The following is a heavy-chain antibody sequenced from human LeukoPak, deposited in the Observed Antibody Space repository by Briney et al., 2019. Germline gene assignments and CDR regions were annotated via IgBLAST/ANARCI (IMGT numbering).Heavy chain of an antibody. J-gene: IGHJ4*02. CDR1: GGSFSGCY. V-gene: IGHV4-34*01. D-gene: IGHD6-13*01. CDR2: INHSGST. Sequence: SETLSLTCAVYGGSFSGCYWSWIRQPPGKGLEWIGEINHSGSTNYNPSLKSRVTISVDTSKNQFSLKLSSVTAADTAVYYCARGRGSSWLYYFDYWGQGTLVTVSS. CDR3: ARGRGSSWLYYFDY.